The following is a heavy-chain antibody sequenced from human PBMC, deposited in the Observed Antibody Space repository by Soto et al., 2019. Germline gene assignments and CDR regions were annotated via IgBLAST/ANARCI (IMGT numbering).Heavy chain of an antibody. D-gene: IGHD1-20*01. Sequence: GSLRLSCAASGFTFSDYYMSWIRQAPGKGLEWVSYISSSGSTIYYADSVKGRFTISRDNAKNSLYLQMNSLRAEDTAVYYCARTNYNWVFFDYWGQGTLVTVSS. CDR3: ARTNYNWVFFDY. CDR2: ISSSGSTI. V-gene: IGHV3-11*01. CDR1: GFTFSDYY. J-gene: IGHJ4*02.